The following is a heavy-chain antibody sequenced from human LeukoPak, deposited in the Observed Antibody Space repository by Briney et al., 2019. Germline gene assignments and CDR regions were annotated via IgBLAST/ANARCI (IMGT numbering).Heavy chain of an antibody. Sequence: PGGSLRLSCAASGFTFSNAWMNWVRQAPGRGLEWVGFIRSKAYGGTTEYAASVKGRFTISRDDSKSIAYLQMNSLKTEDTAVYYCTRDDFWRTQTYYFDYWGQGTLVTVSS. CDR2: IRSKAYGGTT. CDR1: GFTFSNAW. CDR3: TRDDFWRTQTYYFDY. J-gene: IGHJ4*02. V-gene: IGHV3-49*04. D-gene: IGHD3-3*01.